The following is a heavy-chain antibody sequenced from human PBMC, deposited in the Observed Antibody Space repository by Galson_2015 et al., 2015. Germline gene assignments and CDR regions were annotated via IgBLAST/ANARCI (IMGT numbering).Heavy chain of an antibody. D-gene: IGHD5-24*01. CDR1: GGSISSSNYY. V-gene: IGHV4-39*01. CDR3: ATRPGGVATSTRYFEY. CDR2: IYYNRST. J-gene: IGHJ4*02. Sequence: SETLSLTCTVSGGSISSSNYYWDWIRQPPGKGLDWIGNIYYNRSTYYNPSLKSRVTIAVDSSKNEFSLKLSSVTAADTAVYYCATRPGGVATSTRYFEYWGQGTLVTVSS.